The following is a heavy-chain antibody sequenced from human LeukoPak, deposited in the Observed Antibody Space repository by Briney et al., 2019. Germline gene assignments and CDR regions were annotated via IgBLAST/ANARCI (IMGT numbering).Heavy chain of an antibody. J-gene: IGHJ4*02. D-gene: IGHD2-2*01. V-gene: IGHV1-2*02. CDR1: GFTFTDEY. CDR2: INPYSGAI. CDR3: ARDPKSQLLLDY. Sequence: ASVKLSCKSSGFTFTDEYIHWVRQAPGQGLEWMGWINPYSGAINYAQKFQGRVTLTRDTSISTAYMELSRLTSGDTAVYYCARDPKSQLLLDYWGQGTLVTVSS.